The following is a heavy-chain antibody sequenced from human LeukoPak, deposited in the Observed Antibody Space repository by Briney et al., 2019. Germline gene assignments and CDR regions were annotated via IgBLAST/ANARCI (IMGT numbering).Heavy chain of an antibody. CDR1: GYSISSGYY. CDR3: ARVDYYGSGNY. V-gene: IGHV4-38-2*02. CDR2: IYHSGST. D-gene: IGHD3-10*01. J-gene: IGHJ4*02. Sequence: PSETLSLTCTVSGYSISSGYYWGWIRQPPGKGLEWIGSIYHSGSTYYNPSLKSRVTISVDTSKNQFSLKLSSVTAADTAVYYCARVDYYGSGNYWGQGTLVTVSS.